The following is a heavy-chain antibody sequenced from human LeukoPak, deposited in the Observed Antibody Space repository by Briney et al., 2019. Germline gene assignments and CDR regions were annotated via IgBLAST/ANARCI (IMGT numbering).Heavy chain of an antibody. D-gene: IGHD5-18*01. CDR1: GLTFSNYA. J-gene: IGHJ4*02. Sequence: GGSLRLSCAASGLTFSNYAMGWVRQAPGKGLEWVSGIFGSGGSPHYADPVKGRFTISRDNSRNTVYLQINSLRAEDTAVYYCGKTTVGYSSGQKPAWPVDYWGQGTLVTVSS. V-gene: IGHV3-23*01. CDR3: GKTTVGYSSGQKPAWPVDY. CDR2: IFGSGGSP.